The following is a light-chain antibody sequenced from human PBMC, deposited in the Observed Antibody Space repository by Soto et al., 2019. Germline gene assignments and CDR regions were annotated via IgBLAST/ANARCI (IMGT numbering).Light chain of an antibody. V-gene: IGLV2-8*01. J-gene: IGLJ2*01. CDR2: EVS. CDR3: SSYAGSNVV. Sequence: QSALTQPPSASGSPGQSVTISCTGTSSDVGGYNYVSWYQQHPGKAPKLMIYEVSKRPSGVPDRFSGSKSGNTASLTVSGLPDEDEADYYCSSYAGSNVVFGGGTKLTVL. CDR1: SSDVGGYNY.